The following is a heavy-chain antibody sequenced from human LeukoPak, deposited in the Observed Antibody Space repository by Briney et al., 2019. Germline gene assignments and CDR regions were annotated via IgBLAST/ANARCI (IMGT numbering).Heavy chain of an antibody. CDR1: GVSISGDY. D-gene: IGHD1-26*01. Sequence: PSETLSLTCTVSGVSISGDYWSWFRQPAGKGPEWIGRIYTGGSTNYNPSLKSRVTISADTSKNQFSLKLNSVTAADTAVYYCARDGSPAYWGQGTPVTVSS. CDR3: ARDGSPAY. V-gene: IGHV4-4*07. CDR2: IYTGGST. J-gene: IGHJ4*02.